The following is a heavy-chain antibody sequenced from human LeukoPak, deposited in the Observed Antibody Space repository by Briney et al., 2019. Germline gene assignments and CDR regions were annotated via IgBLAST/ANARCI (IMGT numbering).Heavy chain of an antibody. CDR1: GGTFSSYA. CDR2: IISILGIA. J-gene: IGHJ6*02. V-gene: IGHV1-69*04. Sequence: SVKVSCKASGGTFSSYAISWVRQAPGQGLEWMGRIISILGIANYAQKFQGRVTITADKSTSTAYMELSSLRSEDTAVYYCASHYYDFWSVNYYYYGMDVWGQGTTVTVSS. D-gene: IGHD3-3*01. CDR3: ASHYYDFWSVNYYYYGMDV.